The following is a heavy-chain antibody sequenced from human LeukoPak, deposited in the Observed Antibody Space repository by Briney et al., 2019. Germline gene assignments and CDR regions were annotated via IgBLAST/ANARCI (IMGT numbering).Heavy chain of an antibody. CDR1: GGSINSGEYY. CDR2: IYFNGRT. V-gene: IGHV4-30-4*01. J-gene: IGHJ4*02. CDR3: ARDAPYAPPLDY. D-gene: IGHD3-16*01. Sequence: SSQTLSLTCTVSGGSINSGEYYWRWIRQSPGKGLDWIGYIYFNGRTFYNPSLKSRVSMSVDTSKNLFSLRLSSVTAADTALYFCARDAPYAPPLDYWGQGTLVTVSS.